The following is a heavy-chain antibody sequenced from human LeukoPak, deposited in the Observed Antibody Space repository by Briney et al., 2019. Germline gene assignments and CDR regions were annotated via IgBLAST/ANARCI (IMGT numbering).Heavy chain of an antibody. CDR3: AKGEGSSWYYFDY. J-gene: IGHJ4*02. V-gene: IGHV3-23*01. D-gene: IGHD6-13*01. CDR2: ISGSGGST. CDR1: GFTFSRYA. Sequence: PGGSLRLSCAASGFTFSRYAMSWVRQAPGKGLEWVSAISGSGGSTYYADSVKGRFTISRDNSKNTLYLQMNSLRAEDTAVYYCAKGEGSSWYYFDYWGQGTLVTVSS.